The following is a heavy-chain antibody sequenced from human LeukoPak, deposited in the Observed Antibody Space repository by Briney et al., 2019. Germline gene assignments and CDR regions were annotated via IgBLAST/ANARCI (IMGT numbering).Heavy chain of an antibody. CDR2: IYSTGST. CDR1: GSSIGTYS. V-gene: IGHV4-4*09. CDR3: ARHRAEMATITDDAFDM. D-gene: IGHD5-24*01. Sequence: SETLSLTCTVSGSSIGTYSWSWIPQPPGKGLEWIGYIYSTGSTHYNPSLKSRATMSLDTSKNQFSLTLSSVTAADTAVFYCARHRAEMATITDDAFDMWGQGTMVTVSS. J-gene: IGHJ3*02.